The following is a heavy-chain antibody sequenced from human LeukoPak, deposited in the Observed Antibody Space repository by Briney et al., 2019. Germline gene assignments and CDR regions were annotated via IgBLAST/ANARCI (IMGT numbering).Heavy chain of an antibody. V-gene: IGHV4-34*01. Sequence: PSETLSLTCAVHGGSFSGYYWSWVRQPPGKGLEWIGEINHSGSTNYNPSLTSRVTISVDTSKNPCSRKLSSVTAARTAVYKGVRGRDDDMVTGSYRWGQGSLVTVSS. CDR2: INHSGST. J-gene: IGHJ4*02. CDR3: VRGRDDDMVTGSYR. D-gene: IGHD3-9*01. CDR1: GGSFSGYY.